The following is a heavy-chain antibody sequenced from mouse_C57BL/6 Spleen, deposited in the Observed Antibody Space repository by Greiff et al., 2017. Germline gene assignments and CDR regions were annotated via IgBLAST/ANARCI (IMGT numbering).Heavy chain of an antibody. V-gene: IGHV5-15*01. CDR3: ARQGERRGFAY. CDR2: ISNLAYSI. J-gene: IGHJ3*01. D-gene: IGHD2-12*01. Sequence: EVMLVESGGGLVQPGGSLKLSCAASGFTFSDYGMAWVRQAPGKGPEWVAFISNLAYSIYYADTVTGRFTISREKAKNTLYLEMSSLRSEDTAMYYCARQGERRGFAYWGKRTLVTVS. CDR1: GFTFSDYG.